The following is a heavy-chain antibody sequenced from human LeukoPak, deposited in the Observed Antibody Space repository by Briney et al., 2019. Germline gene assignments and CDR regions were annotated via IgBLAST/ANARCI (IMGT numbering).Heavy chain of an antibody. CDR3: ARDSGKGSSSWFRPFDY. V-gene: IGHV1-2*02. J-gene: IGHJ4*02. CDR1: GYTFTGYY. CDR2: INPNSGGT. D-gene: IGHD6-13*01. Sequence: ASVKVSCKASGYTFTGYYMHWVRQAPGQGLEWMGWINPNSGGTNYAQKFQGRVTMTRDTSISTAYMELSSLRSEDTAVYYCARDSGKGSSSWFRPFDYWGQGTLVTVSS.